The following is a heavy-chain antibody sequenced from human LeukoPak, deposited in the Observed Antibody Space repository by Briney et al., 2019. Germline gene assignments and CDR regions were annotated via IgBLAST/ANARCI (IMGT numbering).Heavy chain of an antibody. Sequence: PSETLSLTCTVSGGSISSYYWSWIRQPPGKRLEWIGYIYYSGSTNYNPSLKSRVTISVDTSKNQFSLKLSSVTAADTAVYYCARTRVFWSGYYFDYWGQGTLVTVSS. CDR2: IYYSGST. J-gene: IGHJ4*02. D-gene: IGHD3-3*01. CDR1: GGSISSYY. V-gene: IGHV4-59*01. CDR3: ARTRVFWSGYYFDY.